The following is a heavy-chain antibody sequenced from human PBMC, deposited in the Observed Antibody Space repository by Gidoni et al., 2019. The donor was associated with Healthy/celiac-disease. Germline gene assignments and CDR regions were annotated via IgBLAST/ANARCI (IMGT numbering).Heavy chain of an antibody. Sequence: QVQLQESGPGLVKPSPTLSLPCTVSGGSISSGSYSWSWIRQPAGKGLEWIGRIYTSGSTNYNPSLKSRVTISVDTSKNQFSLKLSSVTAADTAVYYCARGALYSGSLFDYWGQGTLVTVSS. D-gene: IGHD1-26*01. CDR3: ARGALYSGSLFDY. V-gene: IGHV4-61*02. CDR2: IYTSGST. J-gene: IGHJ4*02. CDR1: GGSISSGSYS.